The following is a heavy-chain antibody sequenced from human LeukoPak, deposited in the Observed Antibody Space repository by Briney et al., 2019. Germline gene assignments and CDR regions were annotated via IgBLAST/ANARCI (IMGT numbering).Heavy chain of an antibody. V-gene: IGHV4-31*03. J-gene: IGHJ3*02. CDR1: GGSISSGGYY. CDR2: IYYSGST. Sequence: SETLSLTCTVSGGSISSGGYYWSWIRQHPGKGLEWIGYIYYSGSTYYNPSLKSRVTISVDTSKNQFSLKLSSVTAADTAVYYCARDSTIFGVVRAFDIWGQGTTVTVSS. D-gene: IGHD3-3*01. CDR3: ARDSTIFGVVRAFDI.